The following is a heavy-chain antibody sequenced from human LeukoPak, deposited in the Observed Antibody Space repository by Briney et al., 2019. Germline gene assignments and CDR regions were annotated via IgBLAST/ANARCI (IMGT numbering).Heavy chain of an antibody. V-gene: IGHV3-9*03. D-gene: IGHD2-8*02. J-gene: IGHJ3*02. CDR3: AKDEFVASDFTGAFDI. Sequence: PGGSLRLSCAASGFTFYDYTMHWVRHAPGKGLEWVSGISWNSGSIGYADSVKGRFTFSRDNAKNSLYLQMNSLRAEDMALYYCAKDEFVASDFTGAFDIWGQGTMVTVSS. CDR2: ISWNSGSI. CDR1: GFTFYDYT.